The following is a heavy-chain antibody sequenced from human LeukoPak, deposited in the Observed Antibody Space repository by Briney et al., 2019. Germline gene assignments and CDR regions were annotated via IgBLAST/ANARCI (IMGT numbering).Heavy chain of an antibody. V-gene: IGHV3-23*01. CDR3: AKDRGYGDYVTYFDY. CDR1: GFTFSSYA. D-gene: IGHD4-17*01. J-gene: IGHJ4*02. CDR2: ISGSGGST. Sequence: GGSLRLSCAASGFTFSSYAMSWVRQAPGKGLEWVSAISGSGGSTYYADSVKGRFTISRDNSKNTLYLQMNSLRAEDTAVYYCAKDRGYGDYVTYFDYWGQGTLVTVSS.